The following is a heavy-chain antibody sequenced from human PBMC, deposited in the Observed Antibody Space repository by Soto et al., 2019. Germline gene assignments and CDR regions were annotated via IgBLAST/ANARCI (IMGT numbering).Heavy chain of an antibody. V-gene: IGHV4-61*01. CDR1: GGSVSSGSYY. Sequence: QVQLQESGPGLVKPSETLSLTCTVSGGSVSSGSYYWSWIRQPPGKGLEWIGYIYYSGTTNYNPSLKSRVTISLDTSKNQFSLKLSSVTAADTAVYYCARGEGSYYDSSGYYSNWGQGTLVTVSS. D-gene: IGHD3-22*01. J-gene: IGHJ4*02. CDR2: IYYSGTT. CDR3: ARGEGSYYDSSGYYSN.